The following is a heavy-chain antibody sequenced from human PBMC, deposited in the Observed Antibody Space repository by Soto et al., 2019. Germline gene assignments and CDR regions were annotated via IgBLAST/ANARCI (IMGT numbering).Heavy chain of an antibody. J-gene: IGHJ4*02. Sequence: ASETLSLTCTVSGVSISDSSYYWGWIRRPPGKGLEWIGTIYYSGITYYNPSLKSRVTISVDTSKNQFSLKLTSVTAADTAVYYCARHGSNWGQGTLVTVPS. V-gene: IGHV4-39*01. CDR2: IYYSGIT. CDR3: ARHGSN. CDR1: GVSISDSSYY.